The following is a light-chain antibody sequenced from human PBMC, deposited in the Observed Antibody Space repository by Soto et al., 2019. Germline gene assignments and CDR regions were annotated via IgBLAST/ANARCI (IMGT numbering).Light chain of an antibody. Sequence: EVVRRQSPATLSGSAGEGATLSSRASQGIGDTLAWYQHKPGQTPRLLIYGASNRATGIPARFSGSGSGTDFTLTISSLEPEDFAVYYCQQRSNWLTCGGGTKVDIK. V-gene: IGKV3D-11*01. CDR3: QQRSNWLT. CDR1: QGIGDT. CDR2: GAS. J-gene: IGKJ4*01.